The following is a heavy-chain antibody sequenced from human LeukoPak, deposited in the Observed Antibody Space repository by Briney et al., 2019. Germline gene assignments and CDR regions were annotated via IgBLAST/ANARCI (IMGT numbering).Heavy chain of an antibody. CDR1: GGTFSSYA. Sequence: SSVKVSCKASGGTFSSYAISWVRQAPGQGLEWMGGIIPIFGTVNYAQKFQGRVTITADESTSTAYMELSSLRSEDTAVYYCARGPYYYGSGSQRVPAQPGFPSDWGQGTLVTVSS. CDR3: ARGPYYYGSGSQRVPAQPGFPSD. CDR2: IIPIFGTV. D-gene: IGHD3-10*01. V-gene: IGHV1-69*01. J-gene: IGHJ4*02.